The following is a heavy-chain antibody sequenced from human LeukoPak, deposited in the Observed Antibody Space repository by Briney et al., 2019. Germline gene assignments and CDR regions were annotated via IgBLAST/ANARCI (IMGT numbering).Heavy chain of an antibody. Sequence: GRSLRLSCAASGFTFSSYGMHWVRQAPGKGLEWVAVIWYDGSNKYYADSVKGRFTTSRDNSKNTLYLQMNSLRAEDTAVYYCAKEASLAVAGDNSFDYWGQGTLVTVSS. CDR2: IWYDGSNK. CDR1: GFTFSSYG. D-gene: IGHD6-19*01. V-gene: IGHV3-33*06. J-gene: IGHJ4*02. CDR3: AKEASLAVAGDNSFDY.